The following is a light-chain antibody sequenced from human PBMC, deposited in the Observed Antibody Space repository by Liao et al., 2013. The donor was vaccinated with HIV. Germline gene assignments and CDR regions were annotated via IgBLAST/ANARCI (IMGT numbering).Light chain of an antibody. CDR3: QAWDSSTAV. CDR1: ALPKQY. CDR2: QDT. J-gene: IGLJ1*01. Sequence: SYELTQPPSVSVSPGQTARITCSGDALPKQYAYWYQQKPGQSPMLVIYQDTKRPSGIPERFSGSQSGNTATLTISGTQAMDEADYYCQAWDSSTAVFGTGTKVTVL. V-gene: IGLV3-1*01.